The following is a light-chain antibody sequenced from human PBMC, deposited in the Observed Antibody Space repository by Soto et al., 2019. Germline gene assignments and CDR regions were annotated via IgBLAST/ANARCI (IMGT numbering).Light chain of an antibody. CDR2: AAS. CDR3: QQLNSYPIT. CDR1: QGISDY. Sequence: DIQLTQSPSFLSASVGDRVTITCRASQGISDYFAWYQQKLGKAPKLLIFAASTLQSGVPSRFSGSGSGTEFTLTISSLQPEDFVTYYCQQLNSYPITFGQGTRLEIK. J-gene: IGKJ5*01. V-gene: IGKV1-9*01.